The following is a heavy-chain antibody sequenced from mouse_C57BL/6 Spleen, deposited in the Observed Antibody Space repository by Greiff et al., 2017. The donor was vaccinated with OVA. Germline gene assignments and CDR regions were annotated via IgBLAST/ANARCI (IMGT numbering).Heavy chain of an antibody. Sequence: EVKLVESWGGLVKPGGSLKLSCAASGFTFSDYGMHWVRQAPEKGLEWVAYISSGSSTIYYADTVKGRFTISRDNAKNTLFLQMTSLRSEDTAMSYCARNYDGGFDYWGQGTTLTVSS. CDR3: ARNYDGGFDY. V-gene: IGHV5-17*01. CDR2: ISSGSSTI. CDR1: GFTFSDYG. J-gene: IGHJ2*01. D-gene: IGHD2-4*01.